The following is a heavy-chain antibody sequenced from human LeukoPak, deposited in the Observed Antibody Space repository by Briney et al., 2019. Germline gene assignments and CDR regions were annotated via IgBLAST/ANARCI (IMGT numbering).Heavy chain of an antibody. CDR2: ISGSGGST. Sequence: GGSLRLSCAASGFTFSSYAMSWVRQAPGKGLEWVSAISGSGGSTYYADSVKGRFTISRDNSKNTLYLQMNSLRAEDTALYYCAKVYVDTAMVSEYFQHWGQGTLVTVSS. J-gene: IGHJ1*01. V-gene: IGHV3-23*01. D-gene: IGHD5-18*01. CDR1: GFTFSSYA. CDR3: AKVYVDTAMVSEYFQH.